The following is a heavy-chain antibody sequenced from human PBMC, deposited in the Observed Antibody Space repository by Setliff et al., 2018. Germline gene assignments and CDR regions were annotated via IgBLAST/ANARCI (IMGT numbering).Heavy chain of an antibody. D-gene: IGHD2-2*01. J-gene: IGHJ3*02. CDR3: ARDRSSTAPDAFDI. Sequence: RASVKVSCKASGYTFTSYAMNWVRQAPGQGLEWMGWINTNTGNPTYAQGFTGRFVFSLDTSVSTAYLQISSLKAEDTAVYYCARDRSSTAPDAFDIWGQGTMVTVSS. CDR1: GYTFTSYA. V-gene: IGHV7-4-1*02. CDR2: INTNTGNP.